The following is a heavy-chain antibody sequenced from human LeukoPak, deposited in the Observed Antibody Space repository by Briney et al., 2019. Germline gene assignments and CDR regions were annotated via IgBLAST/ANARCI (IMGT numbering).Heavy chain of an antibody. Sequence: GGSLRLSCDASGFTFNNYWMSWVRQAPRKGLEWVANIKQDGSEKSYVDSVKGRFTITRDNAKNSLFLQMDSLRAEDTAVYYCARGYFSSSGRGMDVWGQGTTVTVSS. V-gene: IGHV3-7*01. CDR2: IKQDGSEK. CDR1: GFTFNNYW. CDR3: ARGYFSSSGRGMDV. J-gene: IGHJ6*02. D-gene: IGHD6-13*01.